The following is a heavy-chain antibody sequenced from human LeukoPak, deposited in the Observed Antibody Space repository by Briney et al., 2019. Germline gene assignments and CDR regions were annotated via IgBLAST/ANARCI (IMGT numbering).Heavy chain of an antibody. J-gene: IGHJ6*03. CDR1: GFIFSNYG. V-gene: IGHV3-23*01. D-gene: IGHD6-19*01. CDR2: VSGSGDY. CDR3: AKDGWVTKIMYYMDV. Sequence: PGGSLRLSCVASGFIFSNYGMSWVRQAPGKGLEWVSAVSGSGDYYYADSVKGRFTIPRDNSRNTLYLQMNNLRAEDTAVYYCAKDGWVTKIMYYMDVWGKGTTVTISS.